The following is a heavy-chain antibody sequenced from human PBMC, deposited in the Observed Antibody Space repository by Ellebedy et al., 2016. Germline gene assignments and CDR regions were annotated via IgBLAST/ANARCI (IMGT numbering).Heavy chain of an antibody. CDR1: RYTFTGYY. J-gene: IGHJ6*02. CDR3: ARDPSYYDFWSGSTPYGMDV. V-gene: IGHV1-2*02. Sequence: ASVKVSXKASRYTFTGYYMHWVRQAPGQGLEWMGWINPNSGGTNYAQKFQGRVTMTRDTSISTAYMELSRLRSDDTAVYYCARDPSYYDFWSGSTPYGMDVWGQGTTVTVSS. D-gene: IGHD3-3*01. CDR2: INPNSGGT.